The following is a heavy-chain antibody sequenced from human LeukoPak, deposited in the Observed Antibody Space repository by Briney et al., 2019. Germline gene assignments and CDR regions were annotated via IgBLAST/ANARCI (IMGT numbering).Heavy chain of an antibody. J-gene: IGHJ3*02. CDR1: GGSISSYY. D-gene: IGHD6-13*01. Sequence: SETLSLTCTVSGGSISSYYWSWIRQPAGKGLEWIGRTFTSGSTNYNPSLKSRVTMSVDTSKNQFSLKLSSVTAADTAVYYCARGIAAASERALDMWGQGTMVTVSS. V-gene: IGHV4-4*07. CDR2: TFTSGST. CDR3: ARGIAAASERALDM.